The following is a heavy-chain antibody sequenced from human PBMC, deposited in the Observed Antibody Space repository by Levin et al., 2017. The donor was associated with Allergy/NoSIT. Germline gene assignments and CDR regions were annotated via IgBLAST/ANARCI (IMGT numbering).Heavy chain of an antibody. Sequence: PGGSLRLSCNVSGGSISSDSHYWSWIRQPPGKGLEWIGNIYFTGSTKYKSSLKSRVTISVDTSKNQFSLKLSSVTAADTAVYYCARRIAGEYNWFDPWGQGTLVTVSS. CDR3: ARRIAGEYNWFDP. V-gene: IGHV4-39*01. CDR2: IYFTGST. CDR1: GGSISSDSHY. D-gene: IGHD6-13*01. J-gene: IGHJ5*02.